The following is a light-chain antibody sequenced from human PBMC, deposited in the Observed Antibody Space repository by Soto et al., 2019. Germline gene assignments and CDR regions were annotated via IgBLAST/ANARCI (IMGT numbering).Light chain of an antibody. CDR1: QSISSY. CDR2: GAS. CDR3: QQYSHLIT. Sequence: EIQVTQSASALSASVGDRVTITCGASQSISSYLNWYQQKPGNAPKLLIYGASTLQSGAPSRFSGSGSGTAFTLTISGLQPEDIATYYCQQYSHLITFGQGTRLEIK. V-gene: IGKV1-27*01. J-gene: IGKJ5*01.